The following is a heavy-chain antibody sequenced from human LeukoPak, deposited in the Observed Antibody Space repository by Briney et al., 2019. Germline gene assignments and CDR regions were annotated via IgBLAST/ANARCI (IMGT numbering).Heavy chain of an antibody. CDR1: GGTFSSYA. CDR2: IIPIFGTA. CDR3: ARGVTDYSSYEGIGWFDP. D-gene: IGHD4-11*01. J-gene: IGHJ5*01. V-gene: IGHV1-69*05. Sequence: SVKVSCKASGGTFSSYAISWVRQAPGQGLEWMGGIIPIFGTANYAQKFQGRVTITTDESTSTAYMELSSLRSEDTAVYYCARGVTDYSSYEGIGWFDPWGQGTLVTVSS.